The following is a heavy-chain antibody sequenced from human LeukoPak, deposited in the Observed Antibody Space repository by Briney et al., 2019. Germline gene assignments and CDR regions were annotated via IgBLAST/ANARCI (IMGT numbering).Heavy chain of an antibody. CDR3: ARDRFLRRPEPADY. D-gene: IGHD1-14*01. J-gene: IGHJ4*02. CDR2: INWNGCRT. Sequence: PGGTLRLFCGSSGFTFSNYCMTWVRQAPGKGLEWVSGINWNGCRTGYADSVKGRFTIPGDNAKNSLYLQMNSLRAEDTALYYCARDRFLRRPEPADYWGQGTLVTVSS. V-gene: IGHV3-20*04. CDR1: GFTFSNYC.